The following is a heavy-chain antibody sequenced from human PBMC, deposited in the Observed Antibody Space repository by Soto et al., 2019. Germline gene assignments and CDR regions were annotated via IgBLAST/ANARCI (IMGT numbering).Heavy chain of an antibody. J-gene: IGHJ4*02. Sequence: DVQLLESGGGLVQPGGSLRLSCAASGFTFSNYAMNWVRQAPGMGLEWVSGIIGSGGTTYYADSVKGRFTISRDNSKNTLFLQMISLTVDDTAVYYCAKGAGSDSGRYWGQGTLVTVSS. CDR2: IIGSGGTT. CDR3: AKGAGSDSGRY. V-gene: IGHV3-23*01. CDR1: GFTFSNYA. D-gene: IGHD3-10*01.